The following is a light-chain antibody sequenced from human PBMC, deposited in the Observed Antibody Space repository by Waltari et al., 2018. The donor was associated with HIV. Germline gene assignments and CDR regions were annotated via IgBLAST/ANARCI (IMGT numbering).Light chain of an antibody. CDR2: KDT. V-gene: IGLV3-25*03. J-gene: IGLJ1*01. CDR1: ALARQY. CDR3: QSADTDGTRV. Sequence: SFELTQPPSVSVSPGQTARITCSGDALARQYVYWYQQKQGQAPVVVIYKDTERPSGIPERCAGSGSGTTVTLTINGVQAEDEADYYCQSADTDGTRVFGSETNVTVL.